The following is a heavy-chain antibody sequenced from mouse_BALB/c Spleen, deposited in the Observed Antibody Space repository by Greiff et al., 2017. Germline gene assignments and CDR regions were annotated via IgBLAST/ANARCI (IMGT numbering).Heavy chain of an antibody. CDR1: GYSITSGYY. CDR2: ISYDGSN. J-gene: IGHJ3*01. Sequence: EVQLQESGPGLVKPSQSLSLTCSVTGYSITSGYYWNWIRQFPGNKLEWMGYISYDGSNNYNPSLKNRISITRDTSKNQFFLKLNSVTTEDTATYYCARESLTVVAPRFAYWAKGLWSLSLQ. CDR3: ARESLTVVAPRFAY. D-gene: IGHD1-1*01. V-gene: IGHV3-6*02.